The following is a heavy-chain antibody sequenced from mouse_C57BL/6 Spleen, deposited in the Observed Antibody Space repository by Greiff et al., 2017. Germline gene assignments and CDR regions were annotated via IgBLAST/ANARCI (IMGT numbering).Heavy chain of an antibody. J-gene: IGHJ1*03. CDR1: GYAFSSSW. CDR2: IYPGGGDT. CDR3: ARKGYDGSSWGYFDV. V-gene: IGHV1-82*01. D-gene: IGHD1-1*01. Sequence: QVQLKESGPELVKPGASVKISCKASGYAFSSSWVNWVKQRPGQGLEWIGRIYPGGGDTNYNGKFKGKATLTADKSSSTAYMQLSSLTSEDAAVYVCARKGYDGSSWGYFDVWGTGTTVTVSS.